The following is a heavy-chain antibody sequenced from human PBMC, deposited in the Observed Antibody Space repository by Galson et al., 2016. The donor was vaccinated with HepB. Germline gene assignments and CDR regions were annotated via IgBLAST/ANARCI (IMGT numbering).Heavy chain of an antibody. V-gene: IGHV3-74*01. Sequence: SLRLSCAASGFTLSGHWMHWVRQVPGKGLVWVSGDGSSTNYADSVKGRFTVSGDNAKNTLDLQMNSLRAEDTAVYFCARGRYYGMDVWGQGTTVTVSS. J-gene: IGHJ6*02. CDR1: GFTLSGHW. CDR2: DGSST. CDR3: ARGRYYGMDV.